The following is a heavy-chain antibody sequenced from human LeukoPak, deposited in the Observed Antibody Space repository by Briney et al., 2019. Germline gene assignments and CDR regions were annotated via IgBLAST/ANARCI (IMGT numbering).Heavy chain of an antibody. V-gene: IGHV6-1*01. Sequence: SQTLSLTCAISGDSVSSNSAAWNWIRQSPSRGPEWLGRTYYRSKWYNDYAVSVKSRITISPDTSKNQFSLQLNSVTPEDTAVYYCARGPVLLWFGELYNWFDPWGQGTLVTVSS. CDR1: GDSVSSNSAA. CDR2: TYYRSKWYN. J-gene: IGHJ5*02. D-gene: IGHD3-10*01. CDR3: ARGPVLLWFGELYNWFDP.